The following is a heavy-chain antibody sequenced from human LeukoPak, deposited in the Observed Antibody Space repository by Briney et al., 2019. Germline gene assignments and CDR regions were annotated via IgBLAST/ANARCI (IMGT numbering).Heavy chain of an antibody. J-gene: IGHJ4*02. V-gene: IGHV3-23*01. CDR2: ISGSGGGT. CDR3: AKDLGRYRNNFFDY. Sequence: GGSLRLSCAASGFTFSSIAMSWVRHAPDKGLEWVSTISGSGGGTYYADSVKGRFTISRDDSKNTLYLQMNSLRADDTAVYYCAKDLGRYRNNFFDYWGQGNLVTVSS. D-gene: IGHD1-26*01. CDR1: GFTFSSIA.